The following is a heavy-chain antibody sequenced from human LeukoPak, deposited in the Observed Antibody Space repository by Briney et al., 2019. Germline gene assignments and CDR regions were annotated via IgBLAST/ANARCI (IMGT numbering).Heavy chain of an antibody. CDR1: GGSISSYY. Sequence: PSETLSLTCTVSGGSISSYYWSWIRQPPGKGLEWIGYIYYSGSTNYNPSLKSRVTISVDTSKNQFSLKLSSVTAADTAVYYCAGDSFYYGMEVWGQGNTVTVSS. CDR3: AGDSFYYGMEV. CDR2: IYYSGST. J-gene: IGHJ6*02. V-gene: IGHV4-59*01.